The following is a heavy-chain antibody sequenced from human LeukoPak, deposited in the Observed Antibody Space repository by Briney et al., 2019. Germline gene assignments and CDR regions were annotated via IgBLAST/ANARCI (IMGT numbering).Heavy chain of an antibody. CDR3: ARLRMVRGVGRWFDP. CDR1: GGSFSGYY. J-gene: IGHJ5*02. V-gene: IGHV4-34*01. Sequence: SETLSLTCAVYGGSFSGYYWSWIRQPPGKGLEWIGEINHSGSTNYNPSLKSRVTISVDTSKNQFSLKLSSVTAADTAVYYCARLRMVRGVGRWFDPWGQGTLVTVSS. CDR2: INHSGST. D-gene: IGHD3-10*01.